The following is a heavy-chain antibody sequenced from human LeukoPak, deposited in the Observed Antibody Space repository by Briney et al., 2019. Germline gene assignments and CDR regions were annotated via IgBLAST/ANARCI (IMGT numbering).Heavy chain of an antibody. V-gene: IGHV3-21*01. D-gene: IGHD6-13*01. CDR1: GLTFSSYS. Sequence: PGRSLRPSCAASGLTFSSYSMNWVRQAPGKGLEWVSSISSSSSYIYYADSVKGRFTISRDNAKNSLYLQMNSLRAEDTAVYYCARGIADYFDYWGQGTLVTVSS. CDR2: ISSSSSYI. CDR3: ARGIADYFDY. J-gene: IGHJ4*02.